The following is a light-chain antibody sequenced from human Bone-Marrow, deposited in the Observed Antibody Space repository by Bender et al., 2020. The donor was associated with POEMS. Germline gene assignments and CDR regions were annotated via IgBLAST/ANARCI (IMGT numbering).Light chain of an antibody. J-gene: IGLJ2*01. CDR1: SSDVGGYNY. V-gene: IGLV2-23*01. CDR3: CSYAGGGTGF. Sequence: QSALTQPRSVSGSPGQSVTISCTGTSSDVGGYNYVSWYQQHPGKAPKVMIYEDNKRPSAVSNRFSGSKSGNTASLTISGLQAEDEADYYGCSYAGGGTGFFGGGTRVTVL. CDR2: EDN.